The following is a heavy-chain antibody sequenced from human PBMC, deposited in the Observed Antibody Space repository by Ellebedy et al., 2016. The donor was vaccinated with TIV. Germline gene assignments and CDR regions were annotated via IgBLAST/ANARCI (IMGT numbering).Heavy chain of an antibody. CDR2: ISSSSSYI. Sequence: AGSLRLSXAASGFTFSSYSMNWVRQAPGKGLEWVSSISSSSSYIYYADSVKGRFTISRDNAKNSLYLQMNSLRAEDTAVYYCARDRGIVATTDWGQGTLVTVSS. V-gene: IGHV3-21*01. J-gene: IGHJ4*02. CDR3: ARDRGIVATTD. CDR1: GFTFSSYS. D-gene: IGHD5-12*01.